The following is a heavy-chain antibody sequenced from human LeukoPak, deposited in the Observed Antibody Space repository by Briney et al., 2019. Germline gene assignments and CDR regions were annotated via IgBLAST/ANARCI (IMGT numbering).Heavy chain of an antibody. Sequence: ASVKVSCKASGYSFADYYMHWVRQAPGQGLEWMGWVKPNSGDTRSAQKFQGRVTMTRDTSISTAYMELSSLRYDDTAVYYCATNILVRDIINWFDPWGQGTLVTVSS. J-gene: IGHJ5*02. V-gene: IGHV1-2*02. CDR3: ATNILVRDIINWFDP. D-gene: IGHD3-10*01. CDR1: GYSFADYY. CDR2: VKPNSGDT.